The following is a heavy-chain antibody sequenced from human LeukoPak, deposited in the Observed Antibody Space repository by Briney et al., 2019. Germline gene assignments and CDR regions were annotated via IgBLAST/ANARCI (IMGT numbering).Heavy chain of an antibody. V-gene: IGHV3-30*02. Sequence: GGSLRLSCAASGFTLSRYGMHWVRQAPGKGLVWVAFIRYDGSNKYYADSVKGRFTISRDNSKNTLYLQMNSLRAEDTAVYYGAKDGLDIVATSGESFDYWGQGTLVTVSS. D-gene: IGHD5-12*01. J-gene: IGHJ4*02. CDR1: GFTLSRYG. CDR3: AKDGLDIVATSGESFDY. CDR2: IRYDGSNK.